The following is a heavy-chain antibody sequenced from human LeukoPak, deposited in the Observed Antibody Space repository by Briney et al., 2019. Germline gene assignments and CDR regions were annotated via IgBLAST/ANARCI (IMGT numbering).Heavy chain of an antibody. V-gene: IGHV4-59*01. CDR1: GGSISSYY. J-gene: IGHJ4*02. CDR2: VYYSGST. Sequence: SETLSLTCTVSGGSISSYYWSWIRQPPGKGLEWTGYVYYSGSTNYNPSLKSRVTISVDTSKNQFSLKLSSVTAADTAVYYCARGPYYDFWSGYYEAFDYWGQGTLVTVSS. D-gene: IGHD3-3*01. CDR3: ARGPYYDFWSGYYEAFDY.